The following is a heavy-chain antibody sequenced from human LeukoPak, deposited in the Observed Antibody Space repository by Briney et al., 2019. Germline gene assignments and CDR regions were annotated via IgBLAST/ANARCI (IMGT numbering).Heavy chain of an antibody. D-gene: IGHD2-2*01. Sequence: PGGSLRLSRAASGFTFSSYGMHWVRQAPGKGLEWVAVISYDGSNKYYADSVKGRFTISRDNSKNTLYLQMNSLRAEDTAVYYCAKPGGYCSSTSCFYGMDVWGQGTTVTVSS. J-gene: IGHJ6*02. V-gene: IGHV3-30*18. CDR1: GFTFSSYG. CDR3: AKPGGYCSSTSCFYGMDV. CDR2: ISYDGSNK.